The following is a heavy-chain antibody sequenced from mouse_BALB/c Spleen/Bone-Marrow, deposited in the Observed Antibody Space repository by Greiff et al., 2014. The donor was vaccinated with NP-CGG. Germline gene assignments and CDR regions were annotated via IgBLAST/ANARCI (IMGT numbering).Heavy chain of an antibody. Sequence: EVQLQQSGTVLARPGASVKMSCKASGYTFTSYWMHWVKQRPGQGLEWIGAIYPGNSDTSYNQKFKGKAKLTAVTSTSIAYMELSSLTNEDSAVYYCTHDYDYYAMNYWGQGTSVTVSS. D-gene: IGHD2-4*01. V-gene: IGHV1-5*01. CDR3: THDYDYYAMNY. J-gene: IGHJ4*01. CDR1: GYTFTSYW. CDR2: IYPGNSDT.